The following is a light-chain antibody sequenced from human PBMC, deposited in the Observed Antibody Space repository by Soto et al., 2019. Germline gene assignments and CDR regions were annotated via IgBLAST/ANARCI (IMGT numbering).Light chain of an antibody. J-gene: IGKJ2*01. CDR1: QSVTNS. Sequence: EIVLTQSPATLSLSPGERATLSCRASQSVTNSLAWYQQKPGQAPRLLVYDASNRATGIPTRFSGSGSGTDFTLTISNLEPEDFAVYYCQQYDNWPPYTFGQGTKLEIK. CDR3: QQYDNWPPYT. V-gene: IGKV3-11*01. CDR2: DAS.